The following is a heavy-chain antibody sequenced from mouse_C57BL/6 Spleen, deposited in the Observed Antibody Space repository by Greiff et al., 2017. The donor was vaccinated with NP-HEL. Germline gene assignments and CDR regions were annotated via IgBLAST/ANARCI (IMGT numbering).Heavy chain of an antibody. CDR1: GYAFSSYW. J-gene: IGHJ3*01. V-gene: IGHV1-80*01. CDR2: IYPGDGDT. CDR3: ARCGGYGSSCFAY. Sequence: QVQLQQSGAELVKPGASVKISCKASGYAFSSYWMNWVKQRPGKGLEWIGQIYPGDGDTNYNGKFKGKATLTADKSSSTAYMQLSSLTSEDSAVYFCARCGGYGSSCFAYWGQGTLVTVSA. D-gene: IGHD1-1*01.